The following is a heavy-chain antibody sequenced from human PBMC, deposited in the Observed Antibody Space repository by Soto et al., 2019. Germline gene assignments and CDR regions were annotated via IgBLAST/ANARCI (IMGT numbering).Heavy chain of an antibody. CDR1: GFTFSSYS. CDR2: IGSSSSYI. Sequence: GGSLRLSFAASGFTFSSYSMNWVRQAPGKGLEWVSSIGSSSSYIYYAYSVKVRFTISRDNDKNSLYLQMNSLRAEDTAVYYCARDRYYYDSRGYYSFHXWGQGTLVTVSX. CDR3: ARDRYYYDSRGYYSFHX. V-gene: IGHV3-21*01. D-gene: IGHD3-22*01. J-gene: IGHJ4*02.